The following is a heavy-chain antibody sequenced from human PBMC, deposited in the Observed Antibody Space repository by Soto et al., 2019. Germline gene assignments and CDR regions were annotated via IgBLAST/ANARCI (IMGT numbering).Heavy chain of an antibody. CDR2: IRSKAYGGTT. CDR1: GFTFGDYA. Sequence: GGSLRLSCTASGFTFGDYAMSWFRQAPGKGLEWVGFIRSKAYGGTTEYAASVKGRFTISRDDSKSIAYLQMNSLKTEDTAVYYCTPSVTEPENWYFDLWGRGTLVTVSS. J-gene: IGHJ2*01. CDR3: TPSVTEPENWYFDL. V-gene: IGHV3-49*03. D-gene: IGHD2-21*02.